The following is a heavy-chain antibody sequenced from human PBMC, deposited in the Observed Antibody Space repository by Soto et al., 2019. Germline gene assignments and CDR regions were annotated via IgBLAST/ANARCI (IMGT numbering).Heavy chain of an antibody. V-gene: IGHV4-31*11. CDR1: GGPITSRTYS. CDR3: ARDRLVRGFKAFYNWFDP. D-gene: IGHD3-10*01. J-gene: IGHJ5*02. CDR2: IYYSGST. Sequence: SETLSLTCAVSGGPITSRTYSWGWIRQHPGKGLEWIGYIYYSGSTYYNPSLKSRVTISVDTSKNQFSLKLSSVTAADTAVYYCARDRLVRGFKAFYNWFDPWGQGTLVTVSS.